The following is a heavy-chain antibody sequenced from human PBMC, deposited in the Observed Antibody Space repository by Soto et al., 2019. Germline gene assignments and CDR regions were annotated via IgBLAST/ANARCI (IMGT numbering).Heavy chain of an antibody. Sequence: QVRLEQSGSEVKRPGSSVKVSCKASGDILSSFGLSWVRQAPGQGLEWMGGIVPLFGAENYAQRFQGRVTITADESTNTAYMELSSLTSEDTAVYYCARDRLPHCSGGSRYSEFAHWGQGTLVIVSS. CDR1: GDILSSFG. CDR2: IVPLFGAE. D-gene: IGHD2-15*01. J-gene: IGHJ4*02. CDR3: ARDRLPHCSGGSRYSEFAH. V-gene: IGHV1-69*01.